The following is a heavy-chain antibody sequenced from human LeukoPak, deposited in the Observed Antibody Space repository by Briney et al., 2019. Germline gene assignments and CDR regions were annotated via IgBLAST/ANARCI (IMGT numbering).Heavy chain of an antibody. V-gene: IGHV3-23*01. D-gene: IGHD2-21*02. CDR1: GFTFSTSA. CDR2: IKGGGGDP. Sequence: GGSLRLSCAASGFTFSTSAMGWVRQAPGKGLEWVSSIKGGGGDPFYADPVKGRFTISRDNSKNTLFLQLNSLRADDSAVYYCAKGGHDFNPFYWWGQGTLVTVSS. CDR3: AKGGHDFNPFYW. J-gene: IGHJ4*02.